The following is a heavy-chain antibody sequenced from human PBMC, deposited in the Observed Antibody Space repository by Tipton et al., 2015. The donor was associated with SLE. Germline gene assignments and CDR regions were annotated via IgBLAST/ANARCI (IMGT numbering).Heavy chain of an antibody. D-gene: IGHD3-10*01. CDR2: IYDSGST. V-gene: IGHV4-30-4*08. Sequence: TLSLTCTVSDGSISSGDYYWSWIRQHPGKGLEWIGFIYDSGSTYYNPSLKSRVTMPVDTSKNQFSLKLSSVTAADTAVYYCAREEDGAAQFDPWGQGTLVTVSS. CDR3: AREEDGAAQFDP. J-gene: IGHJ5*02. CDR1: DGSISSGDYY.